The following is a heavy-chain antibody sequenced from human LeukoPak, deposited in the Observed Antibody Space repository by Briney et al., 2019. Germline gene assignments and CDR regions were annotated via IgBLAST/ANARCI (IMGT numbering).Heavy chain of an antibody. CDR3: AREPNSSGWYPIYFQH. J-gene: IGHJ1*01. CDR1: GYTFTSYG. Sequence: ASVKVSCKASGYTFTSYGISWVRQSPGQGLEWMGWISAYNGNTNYAQKLQGRVTMTTDTSTSTAYMELRSLRSDDRAVYYCAREPNSSGWYPIYFQHWGQGTLVTVSS. V-gene: IGHV1-18*01. D-gene: IGHD6-19*01. CDR2: ISAYNGNT.